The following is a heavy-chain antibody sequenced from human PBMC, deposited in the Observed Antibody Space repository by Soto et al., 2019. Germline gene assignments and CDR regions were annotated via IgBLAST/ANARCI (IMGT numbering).Heavy chain of an antibody. J-gene: IGHJ4*02. CDR1: GGSFSGYY. V-gene: IGHV4-34*01. CDR3: ARHIIDYGASDY. CDR2: INHSGST. D-gene: IGHD4-17*01. Sequence: SETLSLTCAVYGGSFSGYYWTWIRQPPGTGLEWIGEINHSGSTNYNPSLKSRVTISVDTSKNQFSLKLTSVTAADTAVYYCARHIIDYGASDYWGQGTLVTVSS.